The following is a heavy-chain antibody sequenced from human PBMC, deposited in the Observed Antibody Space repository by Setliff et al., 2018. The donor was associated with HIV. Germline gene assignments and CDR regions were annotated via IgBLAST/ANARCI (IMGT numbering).Heavy chain of an antibody. J-gene: IGHJ6*03. CDR3: ARCYYNFWSGYPLDYMDV. CDR2: IYTSGST. Sequence: SETLSLTCTVSGGSISSHYWSWSRQPPGKGLEWIGHIYTSGSTNYNPSLKSRVTMSVGTSKNQFSLKLSSVTAADTAVYYCARCYYNFWSGYPLDYMDVWGKGTTVTVSS. V-gene: IGHV4-4*08. CDR1: GGSISSHY. D-gene: IGHD3-3*01.